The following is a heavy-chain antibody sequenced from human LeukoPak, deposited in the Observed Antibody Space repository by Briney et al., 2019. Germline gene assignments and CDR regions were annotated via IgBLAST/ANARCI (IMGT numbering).Heavy chain of an antibody. CDR3: ARDRDSSGLRDFDP. CDR1: GGSISSYY. D-gene: IGHD3-22*01. CDR2: IYYSGNT. Sequence: SETLSLTCTVSGGSISSYYWSWIRQPPGKGLEWIGYIYYSGNTNSISIDTSKNQFSLQLSSVTAADTAVYYCARDRDSSGLRDFDPWGRGTLVTVSA. V-gene: IGHV4-59*01. J-gene: IGHJ2*01.